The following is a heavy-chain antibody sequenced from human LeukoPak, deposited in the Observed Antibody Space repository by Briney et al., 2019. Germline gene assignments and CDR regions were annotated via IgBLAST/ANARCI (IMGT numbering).Heavy chain of an antibody. CDR3: AKPNDYGDYAWYFDL. J-gene: IGHJ2*01. V-gene: IGHV3-23*01. Sequence: GGSLRLSCAASGFTFSSYAMSWVRQAPGKGLEWVSAISGSGGSTYYADSVKGRFTISRDNSKNTLYLQMNSLRAEDTAVYYCAKPNDYGDYAWYFDLWGRGTLVTVSS. CDR1: GFTFSSYA. CDR2: ISGSGGST. D-gene: IGHD4-17*01.